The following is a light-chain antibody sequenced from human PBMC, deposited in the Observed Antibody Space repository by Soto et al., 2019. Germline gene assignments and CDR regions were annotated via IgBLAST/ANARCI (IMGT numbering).Light chain of an antibody. CDR2: AAS. Sequence: DIQMTQSPSSVSAYVGDRVTITCRASQDISSWVAWYQQKPGKAPKLLISAASSLQSGVPRRFSGCGSGTDFTLIIISLHPEDFATHFCQQGDSFPFTFGGGTKVEIK. J-gene: IGKJ4*01. V-gene: IGKV1-12*01. CDR1: QDISSW. CDR3: QQGDSFPFT.